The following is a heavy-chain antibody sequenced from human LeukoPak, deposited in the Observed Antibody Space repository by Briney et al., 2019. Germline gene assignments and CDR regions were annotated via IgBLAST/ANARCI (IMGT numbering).Heavy chain of an antibody. D-gene: IGHD2-2*01. CDR1: GYTFTDFG. V-gene: IGHV1-2*02. CDR2: ISPYNSNR. Sequence: ASVKVSCKASGYTFTDFGINWVRRAPGQGLEWMGWISPYNSNRNYPRKFQGRVTMTRDTSISTAYMELSRLRSDDTAVYYCARVGPYCSSTSCSYYYYYMDVWGKGTTVTVSS. CDR3: ARVGPYCSSTSCSYYYYYMDV. J-gene: IGHJ6*03.